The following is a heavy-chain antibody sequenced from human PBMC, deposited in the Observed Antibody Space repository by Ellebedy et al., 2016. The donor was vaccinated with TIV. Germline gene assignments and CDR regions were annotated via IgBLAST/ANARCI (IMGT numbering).Heavy chain of an antibody. V-gene: IGHV3-64*01. CDR3: ARDKDGGYGFDP. J-gene: IGHJ5*02. Sequence: GESLKISCAASGFTFSSYFMHWVRQAPGMGLEYLASISGKGDITYYANSVKGRFTISRDNSKNTLYLQLGSLRGEDMAVYYWARDKDGGYGFDPWGQGTLVTVSS. CDR1: GFTFSSYF. CDR2: ISGKGDIT. D-gene: IGHD5-12*01.